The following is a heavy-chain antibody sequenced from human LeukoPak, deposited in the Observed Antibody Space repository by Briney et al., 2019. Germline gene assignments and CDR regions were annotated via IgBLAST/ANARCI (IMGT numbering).Heavy chain of an antibody. J-gene: IGHJ3*02. CDR3: ARGAVAGTWPGAFDI. V-gene: IGHV3-30-3*01. D-gene: IGHD6-19*01. Sequence: GRSLRLSCAASGFPFSSYAMHWVCQAPGKGLEWVAVISYDGSKKYYADSVKGRFTISRDNSKNTLYLQMNSLRAEDTAVYYCARGAVAGTWPGAFDIWGQGTKVTVSS. CDR2: ISYDGSKK. CDR1: GFPFSSYA.